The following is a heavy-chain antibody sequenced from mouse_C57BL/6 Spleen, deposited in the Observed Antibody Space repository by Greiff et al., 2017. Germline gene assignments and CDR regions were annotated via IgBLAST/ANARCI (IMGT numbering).Heavy chain of an antibody. J-gene: IGHJ3*01. CDR2: INPYNGGT. D-gene: IGHD4-1*01. CDR1: GYTFTDYY. Sequence: EVQLQQSGPVLVKPGASVKMSCKASGYTFTDYYMNWVKQSHGKSLEWIGVINPYNGGTSYNQKFKSKATLTVDTSSSTAYMQLSSLTSEDSAVYYCARPHWDVAWFAYWGQGTLVTVSA. V-gene: IGHV1-19*01. CDR3: ARPHWDVAWFAY.